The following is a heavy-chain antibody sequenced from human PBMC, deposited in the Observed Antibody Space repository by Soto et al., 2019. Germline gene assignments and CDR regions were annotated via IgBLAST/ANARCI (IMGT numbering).Heavy chain of an antibody. CDR3: ARADYYDSSRVDY. V-gene: IGHV3-48*03. J-gene: IGHJ4*02. D-gene: IGHD3-22*01. CDR2: ISSSGSTI. CDR1: GFTFSSHE. Sequence: VGSLRLSCAASGFTFSSHEMNWVRQAPGKGLEWVSYISSSGSTIYYADSVKGRFTISRDNAKNSLYLQMNSLRAEDTAVYYCARADYYDSSRVDYWGQGTLVTVSS.